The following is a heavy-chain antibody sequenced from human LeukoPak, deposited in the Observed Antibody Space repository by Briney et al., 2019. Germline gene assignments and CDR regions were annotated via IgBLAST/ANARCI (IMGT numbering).Heavy chain of an antibody. J-gene: IGHJ1*01. Sequence: PSETLSLTCTVSGGSISSSSYYWGWIRQPPGKGLEWIGSIYYSGSTYYNPSLKSRVTISVDTSKNQFSLKLSSVTAADTAVYYCAGVITMIVLVIHPWGQGTLVTVSS. D-gene: IGHD3-22*01. CDR3: AGVITMIVLVIHP. CDR1: GGSISSSSYY. V-gene: IGHV4-39*01. CDR2: IYYSGST.